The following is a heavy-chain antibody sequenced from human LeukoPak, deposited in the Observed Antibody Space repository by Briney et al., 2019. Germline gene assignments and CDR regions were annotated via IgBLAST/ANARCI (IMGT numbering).Heavy chain of an antibody. CDR2: ISYSGST. CDR1: GGSISIYY. Sequence: PSETLSLTCTVSGGSISIYYWRWIRQPPGKGLEWIGYISYSGSTNFNPSLKSRVTVSVDTSKNQFSLKLSSVTAADTAVYYCAREGTAGTNLNWFDPWGQGTLVTVSS. J-gene: IGHJ5*02. D-gene: IGHD1-1*01. CDR3: AREGTAGTNLNWFDP. V-gene: IGHV4-59*01.